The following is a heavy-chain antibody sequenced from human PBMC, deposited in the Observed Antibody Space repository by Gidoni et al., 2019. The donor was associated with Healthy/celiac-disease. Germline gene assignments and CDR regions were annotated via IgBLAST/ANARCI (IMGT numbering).Heavy chain of an antibody. J-gene: IGHJ6*02. CDR1: GGSFSGYY. CDR2: INHSGST. D-gene: IGHD3-10*01. V-gene: IGHV4-34*01. Sequence: QVQLQQWGAGLLKPSETLSLTCAVYGGSFSGYYWSWIRQPPGKGLEWIGEINHSGSTNYNPSLKSRVTISVDTSKNQFSLKLSSVTAADTAVYYCARGGVGSPLLNGMDVWGQGTTVTVSS. CDR3: ARGGVGSPLLNGMDV.